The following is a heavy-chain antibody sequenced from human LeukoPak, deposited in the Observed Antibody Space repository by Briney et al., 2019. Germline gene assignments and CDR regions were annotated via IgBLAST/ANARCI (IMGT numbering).Heavy chain of an antibody. V-gene: IGHV4-59*08. CDR3: ARLSPLYGDYGVFGY. CDR2: IYYSGRS. Sequence: SETLSLTCTVSGGSISNYFWSWIRQPPGKGLEWIGYIYYSGRSNYSPSLKSRVSISVDTSKNQFSLKLSSVTAADTAVYYCARLSPLYGDYGVFGYWGQGTLVTVSS. D-gene: IGHD4-17*01. J-gene: IGHJ4*02. CDR1: GGSISNYF.